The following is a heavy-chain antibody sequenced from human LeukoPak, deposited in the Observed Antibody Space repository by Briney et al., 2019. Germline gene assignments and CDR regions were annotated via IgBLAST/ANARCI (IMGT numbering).Heavy chain of an antibody. CDR2: IIPILGIA. CDR3: ARDFGSLGEPPTTNDY. D-gene: IGHD3-16*01. J-gene: IGHJ4*02. CDR1: GGTFSSYA. V-gene: IGHV1-69*04. Sequence: ASVKVSCKASGGTFSSYAISWVRQAPGQGLEWMGRIIPILGIANYAQKFQGRVTITADKSTSTAYMELSSLRSEDTAVYYCARDFGSLGEPPTTNDYWGQGTLVTVSS.